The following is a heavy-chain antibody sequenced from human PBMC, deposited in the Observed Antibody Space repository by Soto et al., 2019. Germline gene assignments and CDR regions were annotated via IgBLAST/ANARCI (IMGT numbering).Heavy chain of an antibody. CDR2: IIPIFGTA. CDR1: GGTFSSYA. V-gene: IGHV1-69*13. D-gene: IGHD1-7*01. CDR3: ARGPITGTTYSYYYGMDV. Sequence: ASVKVSCKASGGTFSSYAISWVRQAPGQGLEWMGGIIPIFGTANYAQKFQGRVTITADESTSTAYMELSSLRSEDTAVYYCARGPITGTTYSYYYGMDVWGQGTTVTVSS. J-gene: IGHJ6*02.